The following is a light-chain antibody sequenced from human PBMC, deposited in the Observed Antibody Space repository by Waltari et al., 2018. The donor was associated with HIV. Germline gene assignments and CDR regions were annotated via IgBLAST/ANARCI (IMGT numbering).Light chain of an antibody. Sequence: DIVMTQSPDSVAVPLGERVTINCKSSQRVLYTSNNKNYLAWYQQRPGQPPKLLLYWASTRESGVPDRFSGSGSGTDFTLTISSLQAEDVAVYHCQQYYSTPPTFGQGTKVEIK. J-gene: IGKJ1*01. CDR1: QRVLYTSNNKNY. V-gene: IGKV4-1*01. CDR2: WAS. CDR3: QQYYSTPPT.